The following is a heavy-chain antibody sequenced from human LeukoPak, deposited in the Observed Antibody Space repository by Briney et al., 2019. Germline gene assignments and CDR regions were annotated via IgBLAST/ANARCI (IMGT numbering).Heavy chain of an antibody. J-gene: IGHJ4*02. CDR1: GFTFSSYG. CDR2: IWYDGSNK. CDR3: ARDPTNSGSYYFDY. V-gene: IGHV3-33*01. D-gene: IGHD1-26*01. Sequence: PGGSLRLSCAAPGFTFSSYGMHWVRQAPGKGLEWVAVIWYDGSNKYYADSVKGRFTISRDNSKNTLYLQMNSLRAEDTAVYYCARDPTNSGSYYFDYWGQGTLVTVSS.